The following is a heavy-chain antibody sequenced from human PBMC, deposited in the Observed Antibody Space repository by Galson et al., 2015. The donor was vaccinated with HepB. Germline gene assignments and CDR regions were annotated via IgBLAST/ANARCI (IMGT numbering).Heavy chain of an antibody. CDR1: GYTFTGSY. D-gene: IGHD4-17*01. CDR2: INPNSGGT. CDR3: ARDGYGDYGMDF. J-gene: IGHJ6*02. V-gene: IGHV1-2*04. Sequence: SVKVSCTASGYTFTGSYMHWVRQAPGKGLEWMGWINPNSGGTNYAQTFQGWVTMTRDTYISTAYMELSRMRSNDTAVYYCARDGYGDYGMDFWGQGTTVTVSS.